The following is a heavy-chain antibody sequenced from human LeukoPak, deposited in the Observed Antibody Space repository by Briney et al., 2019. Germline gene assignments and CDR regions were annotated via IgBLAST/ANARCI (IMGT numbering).Heavy chain of an antibody. V-gene: IGHV4-39*01. CDR1: GGSISSYY. D-gene: IGHD4-17*01. CDR3: ARQALYGDYYFDY. Sequence: SETLSLTCTVSGGSISSYYWGWIRQPPGKGLEWIGSIYYSGSTYYNPSLKSRVTISVDTSKNQFSLKLSSVTAADTAVYYCARQALYGDYYFDYWGQGTLVTVSS. CDR2: IYYSGST. J-gene: IGHJ4*02.